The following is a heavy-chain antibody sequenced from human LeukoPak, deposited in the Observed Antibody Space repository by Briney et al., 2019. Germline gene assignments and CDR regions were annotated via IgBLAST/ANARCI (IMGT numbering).Heavy chain of an antibody. Sequence: NASETLSLTCAANGGSFSGYSWSWIRQPPGKGLEWIGEINHSGSTNYNPSLKSRVTISVDTPKNQFSLKLSSVTAADTAVYYCARLPIAAAGTGWFDPWGQGTLVTVSS. J-gene: IGHJ5*02. V-gene: IGHV4-34*01. D-gene: IGHD6-13*01. CDR3: ARLPIAAAGTGWFDP. CDR1: GGSFSGYS. CDR2: INHSGST.